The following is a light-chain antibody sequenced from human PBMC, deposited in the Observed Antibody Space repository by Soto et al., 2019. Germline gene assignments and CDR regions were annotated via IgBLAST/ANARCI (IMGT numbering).Light chain of an antibody. J-gene: IGLJ2*01. CDR2: DVS. Sequence: QSALTQPASVSGSPGQSITISCTGTSSDVGGYNYVSWYQQHPGKAPKLMIYDVSNRPSGVSSRFSGSKSGNTASLTISGVQAEDEADYYCSSYTSSSTVVFGGGTKLTVL. CDR3: SSYTSSSTVV. V-gene: IGLV2-14*01. CDR1: SSDVGGYNY.